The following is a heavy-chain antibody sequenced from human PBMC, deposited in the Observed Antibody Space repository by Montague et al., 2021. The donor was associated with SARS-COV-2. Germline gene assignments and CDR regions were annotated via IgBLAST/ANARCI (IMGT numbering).Heavy chain of an antibody. Sequence: SAISGDSVSSNSAAWNWIRQSPSRGLEWLGRTYYRSKWYNDYAVSVKSRITINPDTSKNQFSLQLNPVTPEDTAVYYCARGGWGTPGTGRLFDYWGQGTLVTVSS. CDR2: TYYRSKWYN. CDR3: ARGGWGTPGTGRLFDY. D-gene: IGHD3-10*01. V-gene: IGHV6-1*01. J-gene: IGHJ4*02. CDR1: GDSVSSNSAA.